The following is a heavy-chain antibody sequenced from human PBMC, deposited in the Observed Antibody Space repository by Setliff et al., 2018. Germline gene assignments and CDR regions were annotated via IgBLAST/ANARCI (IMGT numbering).Heavy chain of an antibody. CDR1: GGSISPYF. CDR3: ARDRTAYSYGLDV. D-gene: IGHD5-18*01. J-gene: IGHJ6*02. V-gene: IGHV4-59*01. CDR2: IYHNGNT. Sequence: SETLSLTCTVSGGSISPYFWSWIRQPPGKGLEWIGYIYHNGNTNFNPSLKSRVNMSVDTSKNQIALNLKSVAAADTAVYYCARDRTAYSYGLDVWGQGTTVTVSS.